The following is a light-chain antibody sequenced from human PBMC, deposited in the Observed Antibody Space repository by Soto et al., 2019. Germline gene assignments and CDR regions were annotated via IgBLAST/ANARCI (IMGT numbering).Light chain of an antibody. V-gene: IGKV3-11*01. CDR1: QSVSSY. J-gene: IGKJ3*01. CDR3: QQRSNWPPFT. CDR2: DAS. Sequence: EIVLTQSPATLSLSPGERATLSCRASQSVSSYLAWYKQKPGQAPRLLIYDASNRATGIPARFSGSLSGTDFTLTISSLVPEDFAVYYCQQRSNWPPFTFGPGTKVDIK.